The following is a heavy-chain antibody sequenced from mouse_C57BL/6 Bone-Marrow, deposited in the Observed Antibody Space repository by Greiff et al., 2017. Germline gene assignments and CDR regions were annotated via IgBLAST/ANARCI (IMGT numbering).Heavy chain of an antibody. D-gene: IGHD1-1*01. CDR2: IHPSDSDT. Sequence: QVQLQQPGAELVKPGASVKVSCKASGYNFTSYWMNWVKQRPGQGLGWIGRIHPSDSDTNYTQKFKGKATLTVDKSSSTAYMQLSSLTSEDSAVYYCAIEGITTVLATDYWGQGTTLTVSS. V-gene: IGHV1-74*01. J-gene: IGHJ2*01. CDR3: AIEGITTVLATDY. CDR1: GYNFTSYW.